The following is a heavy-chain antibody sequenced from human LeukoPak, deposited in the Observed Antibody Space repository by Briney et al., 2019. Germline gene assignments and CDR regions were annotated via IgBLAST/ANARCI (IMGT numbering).Heavy chain of an antibody. J-gene: IGHJ4*02. CDR2: IYYSGST. CDR1: GGSISSGDYY. V-gene: IGHV4-30-4*08. D-gene: IGHD3-9*01. Sequence: SQTLSLTCTVSGGSISSGDYYWSWLRQPPGKGLEWIVYIYYSGSTYYNPSIKSRVTISVDTSKNKFSLKLSSVTAADTAVYYCARGTYYDILTGSSWYFDYWGQGTLVTVSS. CDR3: ARGTYYDILTGSSWYFDY.